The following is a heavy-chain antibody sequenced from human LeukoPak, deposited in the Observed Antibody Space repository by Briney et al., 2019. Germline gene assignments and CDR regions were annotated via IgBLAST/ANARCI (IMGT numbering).Heavy chain of an antibody. V-gene: IGHV4-34*01. Sequence: SETLSLTCAVYGGSFSGYYWSWFRQPPKKGLEWVGEINHSGSTNYNPSLKSRVTISVDTSKNQFSLKLSSVTAADTAVYYCARGRGAGGYCSTTSCPSGGYWGQGTLVTVSS. CDR2: INHSGST. J-gene: IGHJ4*02. CDR1: GGSFSGYY. D-gene: IGHD2-2*01. CDR3: ARGRGAGGYCSTTSCPSGGY.